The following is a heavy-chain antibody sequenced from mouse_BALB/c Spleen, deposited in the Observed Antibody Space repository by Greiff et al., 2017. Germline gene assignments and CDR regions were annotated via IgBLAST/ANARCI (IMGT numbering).Heavy chain of an antibody. V-gene: IGHV5-6-5*01. CDR3: ARAGGCYYDYAMDY. Sequence: VQLKESGGGLVKPGGSLKLSCAASGFTFSSYAMSWVRQTPEKRLEWVASISSGGSTYYPDSVKGRFTISRDNARNILYLQMSSLRSEDTAMYYCARAGGCYYDYAMDYWGQGTSVTVSS. J-gene: IGHJ4*01. CDR2: ISSGGST. D-gene: IGHD1-1*01. CDR1: GFTFSSYA.